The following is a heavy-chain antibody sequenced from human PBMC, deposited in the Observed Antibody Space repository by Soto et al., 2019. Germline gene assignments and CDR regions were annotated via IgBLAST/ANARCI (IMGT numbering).Heavy chain of an antibody. CDR3: ARSRITMIVVAREDDAFDI. Sequence: QVQLVQSGAEVKKPGSSVKVSCKASGGTFSSYAISWVRHSPGQGLEWMGGIIPIFGTANYAQKFQGRVMITADKSTSTAYMELSSLRSDETAVYYCARSRITMIVVAREDDAFDIWGQGTMVTVSS. CDR1: GGTFSSYA. V-gene: IGHV1-69*06. J-gene: IGHJ3*02. D-gene: IGHD3-22*01. CDR2: IIPIFGTA.